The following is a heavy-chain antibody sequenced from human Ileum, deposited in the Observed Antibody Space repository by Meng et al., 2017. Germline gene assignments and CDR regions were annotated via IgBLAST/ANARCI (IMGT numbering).Heavy chain of an antibody. CDR1: GRSIISSDW. CDR2: MNLGGSP. Sequence: QVQLQESGPGLVEPSGTLSLTCAVSGRSIISSDWWSWVRQPPGKGLEWIAEMNLGGSPNYNPSLKSRVTMSVDKSNDHLSLQLTSVTAADTAVYYCAHIFDSWGQGTLVTVSS. V-gene: IGHV4-4*02. J-gene: IGHJ4*02. CDR3: AHIFDS.